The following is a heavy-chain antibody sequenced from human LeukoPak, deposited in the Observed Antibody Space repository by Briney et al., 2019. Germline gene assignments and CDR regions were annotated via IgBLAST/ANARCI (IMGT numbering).Heavy chain of an antibody. J-gene: IGHJ4*02. Sequence: PGGSLRLSCAASGFTFSSYAMSWVRQAPGKGLEWFSAISGGGIGIYYADSLKGRFTISRDDSKNTLYLQMNSLRAEDTAVYYCTRRRGNQQPIDYWGQGTLVTVSS. D-gene: IGHD2-2*01. V-gene: IGHV3-23*01. CDR3: TRRRGNQQPIDY. CDR2: ISGGGIGI. CDR1: GFTFSSYA.